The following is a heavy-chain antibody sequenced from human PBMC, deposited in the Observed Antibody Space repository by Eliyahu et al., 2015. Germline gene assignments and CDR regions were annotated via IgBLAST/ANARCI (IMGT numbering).Heavy chain of an antibody. D-gene: IGHD2-2*01. Sequence: EVQLVESGGGLVQPGGSLXLSCSASGFXFSSYTXPWVRQAPGKGLEYVSAISGNGGTTFYADSVKGRFTISRDNSKTTLHLQMSSLRPEDTAVYYCVGYCTSTSCYAYYYYGMDVWGQGTTVTVSS. CDR3: VGYCTSTSCYAYYYYGMDV. CDR1: GFXFSSYT. J-gene: IGHJ6*02. V-gene: IGHV3-64D*08. CDR2: ISGNGGTT.